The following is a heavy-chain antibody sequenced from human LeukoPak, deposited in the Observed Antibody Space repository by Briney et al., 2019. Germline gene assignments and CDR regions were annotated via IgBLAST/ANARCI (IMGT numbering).Heavy chain of an antibody. Sequence: SETLSLTCAVYGGSFSGYYWSWIRQPPGKGLEWIGEINHSGSTNYNPSLKSRVTISVDTSKNQFSLKLSSVTAADTAVYYCARGTTMVRGVNNWFDPWGQGTLVTVSS. CDR2: INHSGST. V-gene: IGHV4-34*01. D-gene: IGHD3-10*01. J-gene: IGHJ5*02. CDR1: GGSFSGYY. CDR3: ARGTTMVRGVNNWFDP.